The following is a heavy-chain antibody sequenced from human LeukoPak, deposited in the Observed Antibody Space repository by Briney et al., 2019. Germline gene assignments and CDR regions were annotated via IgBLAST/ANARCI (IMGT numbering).Heavy chain of an antibody. CDR1: VGSIRTYY. D-gene: IGHD3-10*01. V-gene: IGHV4-59*08. CDR3: ARHYYVSGSPYCYYGMDV. CDR2: IYYTGST. Sequence: SETLSLTCTVSVGSIRTYYWSWIRQPPGKGLEWIGYIYYTGSTNYNPSLKSRVTISVDTSKNQFSLKLSSVTAADTAVYYCARHYYVSGSPYCYYGMDVWGQGTTVTVSS. J-gene: IGHJ6*02.